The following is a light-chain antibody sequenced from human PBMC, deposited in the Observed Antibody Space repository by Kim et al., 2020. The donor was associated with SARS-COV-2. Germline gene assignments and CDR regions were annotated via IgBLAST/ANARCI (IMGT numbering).Light chain of an antibody. Sequence: VSPGQTASITCSGNKLGDKYACWFQQKPGQSPVLVIYQDTKRPSGIPERFSGSNSGNTATLTISGTQAMDEADYYCQAWDSSTVVFGGGTQLTVL. CDR1: KLGDKY. J-gene: IGLJ2*01. V-gene: IGLV3-1*01. CDR3: QAWDSSTVV. CDR2: QDT.